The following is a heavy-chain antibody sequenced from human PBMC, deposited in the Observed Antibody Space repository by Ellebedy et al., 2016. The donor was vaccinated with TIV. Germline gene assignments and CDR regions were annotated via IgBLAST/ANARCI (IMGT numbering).Heavy chain of an antibody. CDR1: GGSISSSSYY. D-gene: IGHD6-19*01. CDR2: IYYSGST. CDR3: ARHGPKRSGWILG. V-gene: IGHV4-39*01. Sequence: MPSETLSLTCTVSGGSISSSSYYWGWIRQPPGKGLEWIGSIYYSGSTYYNPSLKSRVTISVDTSKNQFSLKLSSVTAADTAVYYCARHGPKRSGWILGWGQGTLVTVSS. J-gene: IGHJ4*02.